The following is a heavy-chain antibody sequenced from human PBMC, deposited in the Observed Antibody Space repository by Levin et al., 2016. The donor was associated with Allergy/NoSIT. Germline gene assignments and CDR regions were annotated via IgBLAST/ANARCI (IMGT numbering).Heavy chain of an antibody. Sequence: WIRQPPGKGLEWVSYVSTTGTTIYYADSVKGRFTVSRDNAENSLYLQMNSLRAEDTAVYYCARGAFYTNYGGDYFDYWGLGTLVTVSS. V-gene: IGHV3-11*01. CDR2: VSTTGTTI. CDR3: ARGAFYTNYGGDYFDY. D-gene: IGHD4-11*01. J-gene: IGHJ4*02.